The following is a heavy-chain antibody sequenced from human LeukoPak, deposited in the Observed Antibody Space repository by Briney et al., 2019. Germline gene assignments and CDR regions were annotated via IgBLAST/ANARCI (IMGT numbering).Heavy chain of an antibody. Sequence: ASVKVSFKASGYTFSGYYIHWVRQGPGQGLEWMGWINPNSGTNYAQNFQGRVTMTRDTSISTAYMELSRLTSDDTAVYYCARDSDYSGHDWFVYWGQGTLVTVSS. CDR1: GYTFSGYY. V-gene: IGHV1-2*02. CDR3: ARDSDYSGHDWFVY. J-gene: IGHJ4*02. CDR2: INPNSGT. D-gene: IGHD5-12*01.